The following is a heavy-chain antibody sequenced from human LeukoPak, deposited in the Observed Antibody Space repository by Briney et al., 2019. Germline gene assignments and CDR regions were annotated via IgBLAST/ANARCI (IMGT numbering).Heavy chain of an antibody. V-gene: IGHV3-30*02. J-gene: IGHJ4*02. D-gene: IGHD1-1*01. CDR1: GFPFSDYV. Sequence: GGSLRLSCAASGFPFSDYVMHWVRQAPGKGLEWVSVIRYDGNNKYYADSVKGRFTISRDNSKNTLYLQMNSLRAEDTAVYYCAKDKVERYYFDYWGQGTLVTVSS. CDR2: IRYDGNNK. CDR3: AKDKVERYYFDY.